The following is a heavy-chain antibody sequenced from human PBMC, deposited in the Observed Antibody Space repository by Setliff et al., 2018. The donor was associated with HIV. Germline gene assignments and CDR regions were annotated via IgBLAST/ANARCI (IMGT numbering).Heavy chain of an antibody. CDR2: INHSGST. CDR3: ARGRKAGRGAFDI. CDR1: GGSFSGYY. V-gene: IGHV4-34*01. D-gene: IGHD6-13*01. Sequence: PSETLSLTCAVYGGSFSGYYWTYLRQPPGKGLEWIGEINHSGSTNYNPSLKSRVTISVDTSKKQFSLKLSSVTAADTAVYYCARGRKAGRGAFDIWGQRTMVTVSS. J-gene: IGHJ3*02.